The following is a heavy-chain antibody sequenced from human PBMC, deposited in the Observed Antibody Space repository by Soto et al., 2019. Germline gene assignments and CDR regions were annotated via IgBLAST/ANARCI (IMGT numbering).Heavy chain of an antibody. J-gene: IGHJ4*02. CDR2: IWYDGSNK. CDR3: ARVNGYSYANPFDY. D-gene: IGHD5-18*01. Sequence: GGSRRLSCAASGFTFSSYVMHWVRQAPGKGLEWVAVIWYDGSNKYYADSVKGRFTISRDNSKNTLYLQMNSLRAEDTAVYYCARVNGYSYANPFDYWGQGTMVTVSS. CDR1: GFTFSSYV. V-gene: IGHV3-33*01.